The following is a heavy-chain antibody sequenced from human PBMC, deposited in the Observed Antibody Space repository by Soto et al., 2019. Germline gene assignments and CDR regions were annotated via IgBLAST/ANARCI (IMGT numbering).Heavy chain of an antibody. CDR1: GFTFSSFS. CDR2: ISSTSSYI. D-gene: IGHD2-2*03. J-gene: IGHJ6*03. V-gene: IGHV3-21*01. Sequence: EVQLVESGGGLVKPGGSLRLSCAASGFTFSSFSMNWVRQAPGKGLEWVSSISSTSSYIYYADSVKCRFTMSRDNAKNSLYLQMNSLRAEDTALYYCASGYCTSTSCSHYYYYYMDVWGKGTTVTVSS. CDR3: ASGYCTSTSCSHYYYYYMDV.